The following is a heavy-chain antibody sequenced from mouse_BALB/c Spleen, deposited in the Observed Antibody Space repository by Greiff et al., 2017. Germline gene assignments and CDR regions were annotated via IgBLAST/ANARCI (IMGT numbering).Heavy chain of an antibody. CDR1: GFSLTSYG. V-gene: IGHV2-9*02. D-gene: IGHD2-4*01. J-gene: IGHJ3*01. CDR2: IWAGGST. Sequence: VMLVESGPGLVAPSQSLSITCTVSGFSLTSYGVHWVRQPPGKGLEWLGVIWAGGSTNYNSALMSRLSISKDNSKSQVFLKMNSLQTDDTAMYYCARDRNDYDGSWFAYWGQGTLVTVSA. CDR3: ARDRNDYDGSWFAY.